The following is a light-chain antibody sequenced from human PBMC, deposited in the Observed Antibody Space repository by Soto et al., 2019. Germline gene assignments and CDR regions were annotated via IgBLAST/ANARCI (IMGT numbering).Light chain of an antibody. CDR3: RSYTSSSTLGV. CDR1: SSDVGGYNY. CDR2: EVS. Sequence: QSALTQPASVSGSPGQSITISCTGTSSDVGGYNYVSWYQQHPGKAPKLMIYEVSNRPSGVSNRFSGSKSGNTASLTISGLLAEDEADYYCRSYTSSSTLGVFGGGTKLTVL. V-gene: IGLV2-14*01. J-gene: IGLJ3*02.